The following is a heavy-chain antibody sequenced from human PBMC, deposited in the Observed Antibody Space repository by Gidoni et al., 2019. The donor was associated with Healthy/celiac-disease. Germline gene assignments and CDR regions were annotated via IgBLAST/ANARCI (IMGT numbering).Heavy chain of an antibody. CDR2: IYTSGST. J-gene: IGHJ6*02. CDR3: ARDVGIVVVPAAYYYYYGMDV. CDR1: GGSISRYY. Sequence: QVQLQESGPGLVKPSETLPLTFPVSGGSISRYYRSWIRQPAGKGLEWIGRIYTSGSTNYNPSLKSRVTMSVDTSKNQFSLKLSSVTAADTAVYYCARDVGIVVVPAAYYYYYGMDVWGQGTTVTVSS. D-gene: IGHD2-2*01. V-gene: IGHV4-4*07.